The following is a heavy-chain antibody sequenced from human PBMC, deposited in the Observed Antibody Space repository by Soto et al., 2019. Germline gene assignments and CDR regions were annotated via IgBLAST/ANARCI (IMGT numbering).Heavy chain of an antibody. CDR3: ARWSYLDY. CDR2: ISGSDGKT. D-gene: IGHD3-3*01. Sequence: VGSLSISCAASGFSFGSYALSWVRQAPGKGLEWVSTISGSDGKTFYADSVKGRFSISRDTSQSTLYLQMNSLRADDTAMYYCARWSYLDYWGQGTRVTV. J-gene: IGHJ4*02. CDR1: GFSFGSYA. V-gene: IGHV3-23*01.